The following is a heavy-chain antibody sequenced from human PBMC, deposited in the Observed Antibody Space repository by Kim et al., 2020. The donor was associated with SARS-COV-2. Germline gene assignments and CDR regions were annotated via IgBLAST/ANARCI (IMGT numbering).Heavy chain of an antibody. Sequence: KLQGRVTMTTDTSTSTAYMELRSLRSDDTAVYYCARDNAYCGGDCYPFDLWGRGTLVTVSS. CDR3: ARDNAYCGGDCYPFDL. J-gene: IGHJ2*01. D-gene: IGHD2-21*02. V-gene: IGHV1-18*01.